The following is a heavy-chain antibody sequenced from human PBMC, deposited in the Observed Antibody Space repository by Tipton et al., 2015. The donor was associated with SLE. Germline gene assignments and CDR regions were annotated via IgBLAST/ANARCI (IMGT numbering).Heavy chain of an antibody. CDR2: IYYSGST. J-gene: IGHJ4*02. CDR3: AKYSTYYYDSSGYVY. D-gene: IGHD3-22*01. Sequence: TLSLTCTVSGDSISSSSYYWGWIRQPPGKGLEWIGSIYYSGSTYYNPSLKSRVTISVDTSKNQFSLKLSSVTAADTAVYYCAKYSTYYYDSSGYVYWGQGTLVTVSS. V-gene: IGHV4-39*07. CDR1: GDSISSSSYY.